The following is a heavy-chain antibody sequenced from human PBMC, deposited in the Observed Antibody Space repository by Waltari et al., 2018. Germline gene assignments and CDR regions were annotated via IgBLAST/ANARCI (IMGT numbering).Heavy chain of an antibody. Sequence: QVQLVQSGAEVKKPGASVKVSCKASRYTFTGYYIHWVRQAPGQGLEWMGWINPNSGGTNYAQKFQGRVTMTRDASISTAYMELSRLRSDDTAVYYCARLKGDSSGFHWFDPWGQGTLVTVSS. CDR3: ARLKGDSSGFHWFDP. J-gene: IGHJ5*02. D-gene: IGHD3-22*01. CDR1: RYTFTGYY. V-gene: IGHV1-2*02. CDR2: INPNSGGT.